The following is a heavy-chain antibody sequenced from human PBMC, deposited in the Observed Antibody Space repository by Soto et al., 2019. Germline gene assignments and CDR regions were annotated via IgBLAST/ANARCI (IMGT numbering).Heavy chain of an antibody. CDR3: ARDTSGHRPLYRFDP. CDR2: IYYTGDT. Sequence: PSATLSLTCTVSGDSISTYYWHWIRLPPGKGLEWIGYIYYTGDTNYNPSLKSRVTISLDTSKNQFSLKLSSVTAADTAVYYCARDTSGHRPLYRFDPWGQGTLVTVSS. D-gene: IGHD1-1*01. V-gene: IGHV4-59*01. J-gene: IGHJ5*02. CDR1: GDSISTYY.